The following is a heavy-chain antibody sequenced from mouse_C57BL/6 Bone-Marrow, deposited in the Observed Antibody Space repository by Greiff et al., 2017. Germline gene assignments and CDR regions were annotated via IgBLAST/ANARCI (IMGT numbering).Heavy chain of an antibody. CDR3: TTRWLLMAWFAY. CDR1: GFNIKDYY. CDR2: IDPEDGDT. J-gene: IGHJ3*01. V-gene: IGHV14-1*01. D-gene: IGHD2-3*01. Sequence: VQLQQSGAELVRPGASVKLSCTASGFNIKDYYMHWVKQRPEQGLEWIGRIDPEDGDTAYAPKFQGKATMTADTSSNTAYLQLSSLTSEDTAVDYCTTRWLLMAWFAYWGQGTLVTVSA.